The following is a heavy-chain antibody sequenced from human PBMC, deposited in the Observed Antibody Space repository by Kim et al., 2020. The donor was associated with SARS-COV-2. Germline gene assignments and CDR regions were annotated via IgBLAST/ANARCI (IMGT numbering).Heavy chain of an antibody. Sequence: GGSLRLSCAASGFTFSSSAMSWVRQAPGKGLEWVSAIGSSGNPAYYADSLKGRFTISRDNSKNTLYLQMNSLTAEDTAVYYCAKDGDWRPCDKWGQGTLVTVSS. CDR1: GFTFSSSA. J-gene: IGHJ4*02. V-gene: IGHV3-23*01. D-gene: IGHD2-21*02. CDR3: AKDGDWRPCDK. CDR2: IGSSGNPA.